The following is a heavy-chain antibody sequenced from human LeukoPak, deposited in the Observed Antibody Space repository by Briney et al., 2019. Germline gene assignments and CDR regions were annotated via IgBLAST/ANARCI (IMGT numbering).Heavy chain of an antibody. CDR2: IIPIFGTA. CDR1: RGTFSSYA. D-gene: IGHD6-13*01. J-gene: IGHJ5*02. V-gene: IGHV1-69*05. CDR3: ARAGYSSSWYNWFDP. Sequence: VASVKVSCKASRGTFSSYAISWVRQAPGQGLDGMGGIIPIFGTANYAQKFQGRVTITTDESTSTAYLELSSLRSEDTAVSYCARAGYSSSWYNWFDPWGQGTLVTVSS.